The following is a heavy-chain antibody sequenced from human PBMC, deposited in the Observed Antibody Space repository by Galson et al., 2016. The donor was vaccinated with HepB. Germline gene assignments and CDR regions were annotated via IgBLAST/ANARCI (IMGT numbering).Heavy chain of an antibody. CDR3: ARARYGDFYNDAFDL. D-gene: IGHD4-17*01. J-gene: IGHJ3*01. V-gene: IGHV4-31*03. Sequence: TLSLTCTVSGGSISSGGYYWNWIRQHPGKGLEWVGYIYYTGSTSYTPSLKSRVTISIDTSKNQFSLKLSSVTAAATAVYFCARARYGDFYNDAFDLWGQGTMVTVSS. CDR2: IYYTGST. CDR1: GGSISSGGYY.